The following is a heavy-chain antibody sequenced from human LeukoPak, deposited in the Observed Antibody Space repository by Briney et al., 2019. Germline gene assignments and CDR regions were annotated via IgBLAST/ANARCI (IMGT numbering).Heavy chain of an antibody. Sequence: PGGSLRLSCAASGFTFDSYAMSWVRQAPGKGLEWVSAVSRFGGTTYYADSAKGRFTISRDNSNNTVYLQMNSLRVGDTALYYCVKHVGSRWSNNRFHPWGQGTPVTVFS. CDR1: GFTFDSYA. J-gene: IGHJ5*02. D-gene: IGHD6-13*01. CDR3: VKHVGSRWSNNRFHP. CDR2: VSRFGGTT. V-gene: IGHV3-23*01.